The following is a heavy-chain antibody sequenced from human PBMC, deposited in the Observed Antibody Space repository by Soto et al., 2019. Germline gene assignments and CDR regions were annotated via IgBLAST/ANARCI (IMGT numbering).Heavy chain of an antibody. Sequence: SVKVSCKASGDTDTNYVISWVRQAPGQGLEWMGGIFPKFGTTYSAQKLQDRLTITAGESTSTVYMQLSSLRLDDTAVYYCEAEMTFGKLSVVWGQGTTVTVSS. V-gene: IGHV1-69*13. D-gene: IGHD3-16*02. CDR3: EAEMTFGKLSVV. CDR2: IFPKFGTT. J-gene: IGHJ6*02. CDR1: GDTDTNYV.